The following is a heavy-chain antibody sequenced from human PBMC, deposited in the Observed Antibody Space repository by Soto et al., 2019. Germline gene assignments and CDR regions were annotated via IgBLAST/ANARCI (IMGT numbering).Heavy chain of an antibody. CDR1: GFTFTRYS. CDR2: ISSTTNYI. Sequence: SLRLSCAASGFTFTRYSMNWVRQTPGKGLEWVSSISSTTNYIYYGDSMKGRFTISRDNAKNSLYLEMNSLRAEDTAVYYCARESEDLTSNFDYWGQGTLVTVSS. CDR3: ARESEDLTSNFDY. V-gene: IGHV3-21*06. J-gene: IGHJ4*02.